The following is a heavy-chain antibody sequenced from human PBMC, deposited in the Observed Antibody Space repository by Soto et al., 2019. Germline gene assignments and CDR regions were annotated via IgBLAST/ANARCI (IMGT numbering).Heavy chain of an antibody. CDR3: AKDSSVKYYFDY. CDR1: GFTFSSYG. J-gene: IGHJ4*02. D-gene: IGHD6-19*01. Sequence: QMQLVESGGGVVQPGRSLRLSCAASGFTFSSYGMHWVRQAPGKGLEWVAVISYDGSNKYYADSVKGRFTISRDNSKNTLYLQMNSLRAEDTAVYYCAKDSSVKYYFDYWGQGTLVTVSS. CDR2: ISYDGSNK. V-gene: IGHV3-30*18.